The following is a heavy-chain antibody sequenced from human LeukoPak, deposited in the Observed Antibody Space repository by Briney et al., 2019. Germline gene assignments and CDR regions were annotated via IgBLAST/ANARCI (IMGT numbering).Heavy chain of an antibody. CDR3: ARVYFGRGVAPYNRNREDY. V-gene: IGHV3-11*06. CDR1: GFTFSDYH. J-gene: IGHJ4*02. D-gene: IGHD1-14*01. Sequence: PGGSLRLSCAASGFTFSDYHMSWIRQAPGKGLEWVSYISSSSSYTNYADSVKGRFTISRDDAKNSLYLQMNSLRAEDTAVYYCARVYFGRGVAPYNRNREDYWGQGTLVTVSS. CDR2: ISSSSSYT.